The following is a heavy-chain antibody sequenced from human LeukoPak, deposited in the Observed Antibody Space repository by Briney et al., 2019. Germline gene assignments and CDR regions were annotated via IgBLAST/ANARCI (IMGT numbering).Heavy chain of an antibody. J-gene: IGHJ4*02. CDR2: IYYSGST. D-gene: IGHD3-3*01. Sequence: SETLSLTCTVSGGSISSYYWSWIRQPPGKGPEWIGYIYYSGSTNYNPSLKSRVTISVDTSKNQFSLKLSSVTAADTAVYYCARGYFWSGYYTGTDYWGQGTLVTVSS. CDR3: ARGYFWSGYYTGTDY. V-gene: IGHV4-59*01. CDR1: GGSISSYY.